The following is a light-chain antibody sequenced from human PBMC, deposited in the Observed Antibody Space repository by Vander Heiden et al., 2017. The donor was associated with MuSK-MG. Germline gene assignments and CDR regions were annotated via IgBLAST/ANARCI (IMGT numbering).Light chain of an antibody. CDR1: QSISSY. Sequence: DIRLTQPPSSLSASVGHRVTITGRASQSISSYLNWYQQKPVKAPKLLIYAASSLQSGVPSRFSASRSGTDFTITISSLQPEDFATYYRQRSYRTPRTFGPESKVEIK. V-gene: IGKV1-39*01. CDR3: QRSYRTPRT. CDR2: AAS. J-gene: IGKJ1*01.